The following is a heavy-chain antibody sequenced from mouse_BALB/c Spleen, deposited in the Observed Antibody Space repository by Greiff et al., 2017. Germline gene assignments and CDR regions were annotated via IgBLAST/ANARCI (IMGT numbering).Heavy chain of an antibody. J-gene: IGHJ3*01. CDR3: TRGGVIIEEAWFAY. CDR1: GYTFTSYW. V-gene: IGHV1-5*01. CDR2: IYPGNSDT. Sequence: EVQLQQSGTVLARPGASVKMSCKASGYTFTSYWMHWVKQRPGQGLEWIGAIYPGNSDTSYNQKFKGKAKLTAVTSTSTAYMELSSLTNEDSAVYYCTRGGVIIEEAWFAYWGQGTLVTVSA.